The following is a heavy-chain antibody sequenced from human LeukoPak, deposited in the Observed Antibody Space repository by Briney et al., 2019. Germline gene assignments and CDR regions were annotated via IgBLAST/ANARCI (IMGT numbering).Heavy chain of an antibody. CDR3: AKQTAVEGGYYHY. CDR2: SSGGGGST. Sequence: GESLRLSCIGSGLSLSSYGMSWVRQAPGKGLEWVSSSSGGGGSTYYADSVKGRFTISRDSSENTLYLKMSSLRVEDTAVYFCAKQTAVEGGYYHYWGQGTLVTVSS. CDR1: GLSLSSYG. D-gene: IGHD5-18*01. J-gene: IGHJ4*02. V-gene: IGHV3-23*01.